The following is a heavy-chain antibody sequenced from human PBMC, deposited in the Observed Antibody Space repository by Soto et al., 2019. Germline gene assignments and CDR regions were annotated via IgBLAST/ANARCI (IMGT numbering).Heavy chain of an antibody. Sequence: QVQLVQSGAEVKKPGSSVKVSCKASGGTFSTSSMNWVRQAPEQGPEWMGNILPIFGTADYAHKFQGRVTITANESTKTVYMELRSLLSADTAVYYCARGHEFGCNSDAFDIWGQGTVVTVSS. CDR1: GGTFSTSS. V-gene: IGHV1-69*15. D-gene: IGHD3-10*01. CDR3: ARGHEFGCNSDAFDI. CDR2: ILPIFGTA. J-gene: IGHJ3*02.